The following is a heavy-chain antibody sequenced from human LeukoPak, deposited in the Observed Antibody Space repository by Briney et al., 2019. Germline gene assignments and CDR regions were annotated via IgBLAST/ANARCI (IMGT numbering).Heavy chain of an antibody. CDR1: GFTFSSYW. D-gene: IGHD3-3*01. J-gene: IGHJ4*02. CDR3: ARGRFWSGYLYYFDY. V-gene: IGHV3-7*01. Sequence: PGGSLRLSFAASGFTFSSYWMSWVRQAPGKGLPWVANIKQDGSVEYYVDSVKGRFTISRDNAKNSLYLQMNSLRAEDTAVYYCARGRFWSGYLYYFDYWGQGTLVTVSS. CDR2: IKQDGSVE.